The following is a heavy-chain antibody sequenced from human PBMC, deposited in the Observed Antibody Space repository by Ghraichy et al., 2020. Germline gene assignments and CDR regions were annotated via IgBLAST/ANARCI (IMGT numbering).Heavy chain of an antibody. CDR2: IYSSGNT. J-gene: IGHJ4*02. D-gene: IGHD2-2*01. V-gene: IGHV4-4*07. CDR3: ARDRVDTSVLDY. Sequence: SETLSLTCSVSGGSISVYYWSWIRQPAGKGLELIGRIYSSGNTIYNPSLKSLATMSLDTSKHQLSLILNSVPAADTAVYYCARDRVDTSVLDYWGQGTLVTVSA. CDR1: GGSISVYY.